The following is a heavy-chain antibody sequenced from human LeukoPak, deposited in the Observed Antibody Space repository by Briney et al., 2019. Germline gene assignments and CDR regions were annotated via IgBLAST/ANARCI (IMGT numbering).Heavy chain of an antibody. Sequence: GGSLRLSCAASGFTFSSYGMHWVRQAPGKRLEWVAVISYDGSNKYYADSVKGRFTISRDNSKNTLYLQMNSLRAEDTAVYYCAKGLGSSWINWFDPWGQGTLVTVSS. CDR2: ISYDGSNK. CDR3: AKGLGSSWINWFDP. D-gene: IGHD6-13*01. J-gene: IGHJ5*02. V-gene: IGHV3-30*18. CDR1: GFTFSSYG.